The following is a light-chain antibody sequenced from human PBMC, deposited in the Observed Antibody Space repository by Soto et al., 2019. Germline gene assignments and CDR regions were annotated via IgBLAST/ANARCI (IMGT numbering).Light chain of an antibody. CDR3: ASWDDSLSGFVV. J-gene: IGLJ2*01. CDR1: SSNIGSNY. CDR2: RNS. Sequence: QSVLTQPPSASGTPGQRVTISCSGSSSNIGSNYVFWYQQLPGTATKVLMYRNSQRPSGVPDRFSGSKSGTSASLAISGLRSEDEADYYCASWDDSLSGFVVFGGGTKVTVL. V-gene: IGLV1-47*01.